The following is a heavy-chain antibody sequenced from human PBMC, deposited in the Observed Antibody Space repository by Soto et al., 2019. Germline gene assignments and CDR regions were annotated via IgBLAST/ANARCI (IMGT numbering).Heavy chain of an antibody. D-gene: IGHD1-1*01. V-gene: IGHV3-33*01. CDR3: ATWKGYLNFHY. CDR2: IWDDGRRK. CDR1: GFTFSLYC. Sequence: GGSLRLSCAASGFTFSLYCMHWVRQAPGKGLEWVAAIWDDGRRKDYADSVKDRLFISRDNSKNTLYLQLDSLRHEDTAVYYCATWKGYLNFHYFGQGTLLTLSS. J-gene: IGHJ4*02.